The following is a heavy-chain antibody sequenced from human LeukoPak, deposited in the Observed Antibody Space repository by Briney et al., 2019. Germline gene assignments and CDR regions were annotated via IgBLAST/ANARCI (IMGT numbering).Heavy chain of an antibody. CDR2: ISGSGGST. D-gene: IGHD6-19*01. V-gene: IGHV3-23*01. Sequence: PGGSLRLSCAGSGFTFSSYAMSWVRQAPGKGLEWVSGISGSGGSTNYADSVKGRFTISRDNSKNTLYLQMNSLRAEDTAVCYCANRVGWLGRPPDYWGQGILVTVSS. CDR1: GFTFSSYA. CDR3: ANRVGWLGRPPDY. J-gene: IGHJ4*02.